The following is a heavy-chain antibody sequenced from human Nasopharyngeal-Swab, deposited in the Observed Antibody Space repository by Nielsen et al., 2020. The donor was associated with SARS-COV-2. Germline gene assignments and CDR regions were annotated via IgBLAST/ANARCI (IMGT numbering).Heavy chain of an antibody. D-gene: IGHD5-18*01. V-gene: IGHV1-3*01. CDR2: INADKGDT. J-gene: IGHJ4*02. CDR1: GYTFTGYA. Sequence: ASVKVSCKASGYTFTGYAMHWVRQAPGQSLEWMGWINADKGDTLYSQKFQDRITITRDTSASVAYMELSSLRSEDTATYYCARDPWGYKWYFDYWGQGTLVTVSS. CDR3: ARDPWGYKWYFDY.